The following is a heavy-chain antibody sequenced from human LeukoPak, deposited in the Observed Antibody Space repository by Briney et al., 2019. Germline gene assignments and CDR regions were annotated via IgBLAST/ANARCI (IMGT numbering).Heavy chain of an antibody. CDR1: GFIFNRPW. Sequence: GGSLRLACSVHGFIFNRPWVNWVRQAPGKGLELDGRIKSKSDCRRTDYAAQVKGRFIISRDDSKNTLDLKMNSLKTEDTAVYFCTTLELLPHKPFDDWGQGTLVTVAS. J-gene: IGHJ4*02. D-gene: IGHD3-3*01. CDR3: TTLELLPHKPFDD. CDR2: IKSKSDCRRT. V-gene: IGHV3-15*07.